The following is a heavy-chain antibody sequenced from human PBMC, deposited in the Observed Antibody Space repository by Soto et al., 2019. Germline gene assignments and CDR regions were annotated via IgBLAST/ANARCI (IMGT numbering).Heavy chain of an antibody. V-gene: IGHV1-69*12. J-gene: IGHJ6*02. CDR3: ARGVTTVVKSQRYYYYGMDV. CDR1: GGTFSSYA. D-gene: IGHD4-17*01. CDR2: IIPIFCTA. Sequence: QVQLVQSGAEVKKPGSSVKVSCKASGGTFSSYAISWVRQAPGQGLEWMGGIIPIFCTANYAQKFQGRVTITADESTRTAYMELSSLRSEDTAVYYCARGVTTVVKSQRYYYYGMDVWGQGTTVTVSS.